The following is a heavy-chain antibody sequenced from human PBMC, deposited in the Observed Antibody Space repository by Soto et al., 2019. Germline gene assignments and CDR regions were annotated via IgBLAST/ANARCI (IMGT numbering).Heavy chain of an antibody. CDR1: GGSFSGYY. CDR2: INHSGST. Sequence: SETLSLTCAVYGGSFSGYYWSWIRQPPGKGLEWIGEINHSGSTNYNPSLKSRVTISVDTSKNQFSLKLSSVTAADTAVYYCARGKSHIVVVPAARRYYMDVWGKGTTVTVSS. V-gene: IGHV4-34*01. J-gene: IGHJ6*03. D-gene: IGHD2-2*01. CDR3: ARGKSHIVVVPAARRYYMDV.